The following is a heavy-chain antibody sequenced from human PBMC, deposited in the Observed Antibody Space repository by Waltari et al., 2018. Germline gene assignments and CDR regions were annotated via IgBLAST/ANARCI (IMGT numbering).Heavy chain of an antibody. D-gene: IGHD1-20*01. CDR1: VGSISSGSYY. J-gene: IGHJ4*02. CDR3: ARGGGITSADY. V-gene: IGHV4-61*09. Sequence: QVQLQASGPGLVKPSQPLSLPCPVSVGSISSGSYYWSWIRQPAGKGLEWIGYIYTSGSTNYNPSLKRRVTISVDTSKNQFSLKLSSVTAADTAVYYCARGGGITSADYWGQGTLVTVSS. CDR2: IYTSGST.